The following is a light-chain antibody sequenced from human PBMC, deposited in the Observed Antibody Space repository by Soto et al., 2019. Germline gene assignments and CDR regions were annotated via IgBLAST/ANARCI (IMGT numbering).Light chain of an antibody. Sequence: QSVLTQPRSVSGSPGQSVTISCTGTSSEVGGYNYVSWYQQHPGKAPKLVIYDVSKRPSGVPDRFSGSKSANTASLTISGLQAEDEADYYCCSYAGNSLWVFGGGTQLTVL. V-gene: IGLV2-11*01. CDR2: DVS. CDR3: CSYAGNSLWV. J-gene: IGLJ3*02. CDR1: SSEVGGYNY.